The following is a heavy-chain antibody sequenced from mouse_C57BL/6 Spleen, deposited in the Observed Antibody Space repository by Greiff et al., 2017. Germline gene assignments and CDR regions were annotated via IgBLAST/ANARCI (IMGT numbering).Heavy chain of an antibody. CDR3: AKRGYGSSPMDY. Sequence: VKLMESGAELVKPGASVKMSCKASGYTFTSYWITWVKQRPGQGLEWIGDIYPGSGSTNYNEKFKSKATLTVDTSSSTAYMQLSSLTSEDSAVYYCAKRGYGSSPMDYWGQGTSVTVSS. CDR1: GYTFTSYW. D-gene: IGHD1-1*01. V-gene: IGHV1-55*01. J-gene: IGHJ4*01. CDR2: IYPGSGST.